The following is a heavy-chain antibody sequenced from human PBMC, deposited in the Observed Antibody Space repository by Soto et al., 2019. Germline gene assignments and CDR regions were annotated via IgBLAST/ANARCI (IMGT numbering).Heavy chain of an antibody. D-gene: IGHD3-10*01. CDR3: ARGPFRPSAMDV. V-gene: IGHV1-69*10. Sequence: SVKVSCKAPGGTFSSYAISWVRQAPGQGLEWMGGTIPALGKTHYIEKFQGRVTITVDDATRTVYMEVRDLTSEDTAIYYCARGPFRPSAMDVWGQGTTVTVSS. CDR2: TIPALGKT. J-gene: IGHJ6*02. CDR1: GGTFSSYA.